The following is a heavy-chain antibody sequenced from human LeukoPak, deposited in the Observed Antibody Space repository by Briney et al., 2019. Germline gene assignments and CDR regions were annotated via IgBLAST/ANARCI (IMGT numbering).Heavy chain of an antibody. V-gene: IGHV4-59*08. Sequence: SETLSLTCSVSGGSMTSHYWSWIRQPPGKGLEWIAYVFYSGDTNYNPSLKSRVTTSVDTSKNQFSLKLDSVTAADTAVYFCARQPYMLGAYYFDFWGQGTLVTASS. D-gene: IGHD1-26*01. CDR3: ARQPYMLGAYYFDF. CDR1: GGSMTSHY. J-gene: IGHJ4*02. CDR2: VFYSGDT.